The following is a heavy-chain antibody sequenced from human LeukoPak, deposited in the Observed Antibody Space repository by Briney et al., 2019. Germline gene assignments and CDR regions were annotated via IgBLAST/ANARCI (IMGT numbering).Heavy chain of an antibody. CDR2: ISGSGIST. CDR3: ATSGSHLYFAY. D-gene: IGHD3-10*01. J-gene: IGHJ4*02. CDR1: GFTFSSYA. Sequence: GGSLRLSCAASGFTFSSYAMSWVRQAPGKGLEWVSTISGSGISTYYADSVKGRFTISRDNSKNTLYLQINSLRAEDTAVYYCATSGSHLYFAYWGQGTLATVSS. V-gene: IGHV3-23*01.